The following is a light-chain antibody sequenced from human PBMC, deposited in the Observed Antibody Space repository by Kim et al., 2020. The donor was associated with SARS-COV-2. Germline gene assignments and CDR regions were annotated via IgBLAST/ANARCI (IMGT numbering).Light chain of an antibody. V-gene: IGKV1-9*01. CDR3: QQLNSSPLT. J-gene: IGKJ4*01. Sequence: ASVGDRVNITGRASQVISSYFAWYQQKPGKAPKLLIYASFTVQSGVPSRFSGSGSGTEFTITISSLQPADFATYYCQQLNSSPLTFGGGTKVDIK. CDR1: QVISSY. CDR2: ASF.